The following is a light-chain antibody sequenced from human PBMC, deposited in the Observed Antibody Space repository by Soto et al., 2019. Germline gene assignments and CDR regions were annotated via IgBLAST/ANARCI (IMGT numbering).Light chain of an antibody. CDR3: QHYGSLVLT. CDR2: GAS. J-gene: IGKJ4*01. Sequence: EIVLTQSPGTLSLSPRERATLSCRASQSVSTSYLAWYQQKPGQAPRLLIYGASRSATGIPDRFSGSGSGTDFTLTISRLEAEDFAVYYCQHYGSLVLTFGGGTKVAIK. V-gene: IGKV3-20*01. CDR1: QSVSTSY.